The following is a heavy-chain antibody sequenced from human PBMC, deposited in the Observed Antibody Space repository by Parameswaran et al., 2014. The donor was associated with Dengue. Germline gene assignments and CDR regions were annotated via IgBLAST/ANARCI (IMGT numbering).Heavy chain of an antibody. V-gene: IGHV4-39*01. J-gene: IGHJ2*01. CDR2: IYYSGST. D-gene: IGHD3-3*01. Sequence: WIRQPPGKGLEWIGSIYYSGSTYYNPSLKSRVTISVDTSKNQFSLKLSSVTAADTAVYYCARPKAFLGGYYVWYFDLWGRGTLVTVSS. CDR3: ARPKAFLGGYYVWYFDL.